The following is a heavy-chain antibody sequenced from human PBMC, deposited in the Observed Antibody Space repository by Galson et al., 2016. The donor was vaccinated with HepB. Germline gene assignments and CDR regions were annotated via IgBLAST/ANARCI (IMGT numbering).Heavy chain of an antibody. V-gene: IGHV3-15*01. CDR2: IKSTTDGGTT. Sequence: SLRLSCAASTVSFSSAWMTWVRQAPGKGLEWVGRIKSTTDGGTTDYAAPVKGRFTISRDDSKNMLYLQMNRLKTEDTGVHYCTTGDDYVWGSYRSFDYWGQGTLVTVSS. CDR1: TVSFSSAW. J-gene: IGHJ4*02. D-gene: IGHD3-16*02. CDR3: TTGDDYVWGSYRSFDY.